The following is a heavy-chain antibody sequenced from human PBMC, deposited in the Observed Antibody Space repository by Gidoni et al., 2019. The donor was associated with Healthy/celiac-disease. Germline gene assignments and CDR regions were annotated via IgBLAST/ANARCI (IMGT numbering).Heavy chain of an antibody. J-gene: IGHJ5*02. CDR1: GFTFRSYA. CDR3: AKEPGRIAAACPRVGWFDP. V-gene: IGHV3-23*01. CDR2: IGGSGGST. Sequence: EVQLLESGGGLVQPGGSLSLSCAASGFTFRSYAMSWVRPAPGKGLEWVSAIGGSGGSTNYADAVKGPFNLSRDNSKNTLYLQMDRLRAGDMAVYYCAKEPGRIAAACPRVGWFDPWGQGTLVTVSS. D-gene: IGHD6-13*01.